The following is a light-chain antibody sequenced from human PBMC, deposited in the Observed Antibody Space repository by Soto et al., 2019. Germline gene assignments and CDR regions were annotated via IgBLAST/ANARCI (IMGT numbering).Light chain of an antibody. Sequence: QSVLTPPVSVSGSPGQSITISCTGTSSDVGSYNPVSWYQQHPGKAPKLMIYEGSKRPSGVSNRFSGSKSGNTASLTISGLQAEDEADYYCCSYAGSSTVFGTGTKLTVL. CDR1: SSDVGSYNP. J-gene: IGLJ1*01. V-gene: IGLV2-23*01. CDR2: EGS. CDR3: CSYAGSSTV.